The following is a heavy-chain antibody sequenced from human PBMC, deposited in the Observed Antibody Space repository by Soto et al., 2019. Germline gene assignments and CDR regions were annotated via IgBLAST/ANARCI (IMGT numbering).Heavy chain of an antibody. CDR1: GFTFGDYA. Sequence: LRLSSTASGFTFGDYALSWVRQSPGEGLERVGCIRSRAYGRKTKYPASVKGTYTNSRDDSKSIAYLQMNSMKTEDTAVYYCTRVYYNDSSGYYWFDYLGQGTLGTVSS. CDR2: IRSRAYGRKT. V-gene: IGHV3-49*04. D-gene: IGHD3-22*01. J-gene: IGHJ4*02. CDR3: TRVYYNDSSGYYWFDY.